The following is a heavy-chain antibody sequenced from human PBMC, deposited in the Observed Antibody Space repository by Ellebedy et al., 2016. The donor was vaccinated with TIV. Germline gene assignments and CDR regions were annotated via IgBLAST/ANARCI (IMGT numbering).Heavy chain of an antibody. D-gene: IGHD6-13*01. CDR1: GFTFTDYA. V-gene: IGHV3-23*01. J-gene: IGHJ6*02. CDR3: AKETEQLLVLPYYGLDV. CDR2: ISGSGAIT. Sequence: GGSLRLXCAASGFTFTDYAMTWVRQAPGKGLEWVSAISGSGAITYYADSMKGRFTISRDTSKNTLYLQMNSLRAEDTAVYYCAKETEQLLVLPYYGLDVWGQGTTVTVSS.